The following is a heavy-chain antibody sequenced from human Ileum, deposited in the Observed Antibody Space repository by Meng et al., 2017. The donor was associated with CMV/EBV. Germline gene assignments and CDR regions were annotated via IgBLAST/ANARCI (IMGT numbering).Heavy chain of an antibody. CDR2: MLFSEIA. D-gene: IGHD1-1*01. CDR1: GDPISSGSHY. V-gene: IGHV4-39*07. Sequence: ECAPGRVTPPATLSLTGTVLGDPISSGSHYWAWIRQSPGKRLEWIGSMLFSEIADYNPSLKSRVTISLDATQTQFSLRLTSVTAADTAVYFCARDLTNNWFYYWGQGTLVTVSS. J-gene: IGHJ4*02. CDR3: ARDLTNNWFYY.